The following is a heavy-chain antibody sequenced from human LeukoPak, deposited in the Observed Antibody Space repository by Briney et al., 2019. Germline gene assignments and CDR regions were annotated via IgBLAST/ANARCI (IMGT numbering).Heavy chain of an antibody. V-gene: IGHV4-59*12. Sequence: SETLSLTCTVSGGSIRGYYWSWIRQPPGKGLEWIGYIYYSGSTTYNPSLKSRVTISVDTSNNQFSLKLSSVTAADTAVYYCAREALRPSRWFDPWGQGTLVTVSS. CDR2: IYYSGST. CDR3: AREALRPSRWFDP. D-gene: IGHD4-17*01. CDR1: GGSIRGYY. J-gene: IGHJ5*02.